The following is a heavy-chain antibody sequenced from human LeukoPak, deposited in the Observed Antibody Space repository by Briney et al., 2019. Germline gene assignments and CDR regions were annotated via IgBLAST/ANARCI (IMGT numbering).Heavy chain of an antibody. CDR1: GGSNCSGDYS. CDR3: ARDRGYGVFFDY. CDR2: IYYSGRT. V-gene: IGHV4-30-4*01. Sequence: SQTLSLTCTVSGGSNCSGDYSWRSIGQPPGKGLEWIGYIYYSGRTYYNPSLKSRVTISVDTSKNQFSLKLSSVTAADTAVYYCARDRGYGVFFDYWGQGTLVTVSS. D-gene: IGHD4-17*01. J-gene: IGHJ4*02.